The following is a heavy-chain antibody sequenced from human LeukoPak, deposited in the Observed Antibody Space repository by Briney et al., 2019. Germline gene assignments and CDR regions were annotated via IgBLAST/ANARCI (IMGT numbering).Heavy chain of an antibody. V-gene: IGHV1-2*02. CDR1: GYTFTGYY. Sequence: ASVKVSCKASGYTFTGYYMHWVRQAPGQGLEWMGWINPNSGGTNYAQKFQGRVTMTRDTSISTAYMELSRLRSDDTAVYYCARDCFYSNYPHRWFDPWGQGTLVTVSS. D-gene: IGHD4-4*01. CDR3: ARDCFYSNYPHRWFDP. CDR2: INPNSGGT. J-gene: IGHJ5*02.